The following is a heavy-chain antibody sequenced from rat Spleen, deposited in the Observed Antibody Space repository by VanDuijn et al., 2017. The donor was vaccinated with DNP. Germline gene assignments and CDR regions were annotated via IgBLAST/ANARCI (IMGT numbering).Heavy chain of an antibody. CDR1: GFTFSNYG. CDR3: TSNPHIRTAAPFDY. J-gene: IGHJ2*01. D-gene: IGHD3-8*01. V-gene: IGHV5-29*01. Sequence: EVQLVESGGGLVQPGRSLKLSCAGSGFTFSNYGMAWVRQAPTKGLEWVATIRYDGTNIFYRDSVKGRVTISRDNVKSILYLQMNSLRSEDTATYYCTSNPHIRTAAPFDYWGHGVMVTVSS. CDR2: IRYDGTNI.